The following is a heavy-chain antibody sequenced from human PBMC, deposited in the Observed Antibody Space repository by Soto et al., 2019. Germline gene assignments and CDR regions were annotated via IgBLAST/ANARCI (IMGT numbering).Heavy chain of an antibody. J-gene: IGHJ4*02. CDR3: AASQGYYDFWSGPRWY. Sequence: EVQLLESGGGLVQPGGSLRLSCAASGFTFSRYAMSWVRQAPGKGLEWVSAMSGSGGSTYYADSVTGRFTISRDNSKNTLYLQMNSRRAEDTAGYYGAASQGYYDFWSGPRWYGGQGTLVTVSS. CDR2: MSGSGGST. CDR1: GFTFSRYA. V-gene: IGHV3-23*01. D-gene: IGHD3-3*01.